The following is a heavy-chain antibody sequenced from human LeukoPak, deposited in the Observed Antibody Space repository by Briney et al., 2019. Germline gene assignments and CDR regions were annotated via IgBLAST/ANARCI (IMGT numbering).Heavy chain of an antibody. CDR2: IIPIFGTA. J-gene: IGHJ1*01. D-gene: IGHD6-19*01. CDR3: ARDLGCSSGPEYFQH. CDR1: GGTFSSYA. V-gene: IGHV1-69*13. Sequence: GASVKVSCKASGGTFSSYAISWVRQAPGQGLEWMGGIIPIFGTANYAQKFQGRVTITADESTSTAYMELSSLRSEDTAVYYCARDLGCSSGPEYFQHWGQGTLVTVSS.